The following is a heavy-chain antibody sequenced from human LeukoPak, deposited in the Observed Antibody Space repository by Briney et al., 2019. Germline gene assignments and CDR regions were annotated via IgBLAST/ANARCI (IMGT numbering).Heavy chain of an antibody. V-gene: IGHV1-2*06. CDR2: INPNSGGT. J-gene: IGHJ4*02. D-gene: IGHD1-26*01. CDR1: GYTFTAYH. CDR3: ARDATSEWELLN. Sequence: GASVKVSCKASGYTFTAYHIHWVRQAPGQGLEWMGRINPNSGGTNHVQKFQGRVTMTRDTSISTAYMDLSGLTSDDTAVYYCARDATSEWELLNWGQGTLVTVSS.